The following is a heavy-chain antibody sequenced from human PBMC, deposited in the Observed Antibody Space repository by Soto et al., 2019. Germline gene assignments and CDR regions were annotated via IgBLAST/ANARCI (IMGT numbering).Heavy chain of an antibody. D-gene: IGHD7-27*01. CDR2: IWYDGSNK. V-gene: IGHV3-33*01. CDR3: ASVGAYNWGLS. Sequence: GGSLRLSCAASGFTFSSYGMHWVRQAPGKGLEWVAVIWYDGSNKYYADSVKGRFTISRDNSKNTLYLQMNSLRAEDTAVYYCASVGAYNWGLSWGQGTLVTVSS. J-gene: IGHJ5*02. CDR1: GFTFSSYG.